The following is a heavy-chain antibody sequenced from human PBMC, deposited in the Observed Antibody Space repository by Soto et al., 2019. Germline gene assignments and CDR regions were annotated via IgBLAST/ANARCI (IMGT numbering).Heavy chain of an antibody. CDR1: GGTFNNYA. CDR3: ATWLKEAGIGVNSYYGMNV. V-gene: IGHV1-69*12. J-gene: IGHJ6*02. Sequence: QVQLVQSGAEVKKPGSSVKVSCKASGGTFNNYAFSWVRQAPGQGLEWLGGIMPIFGRPDYAQKCRDRVTITADEPTPTAHMELSSLRSEDTAVYYCATWLKEAGIGVNSYYGMNVWGQGTTVTVSS. CDR2: IMPIFGRP. D-gene: IGHD6-19*01.